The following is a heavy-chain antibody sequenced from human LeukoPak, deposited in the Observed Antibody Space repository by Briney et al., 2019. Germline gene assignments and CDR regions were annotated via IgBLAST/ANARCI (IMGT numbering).Heavy chain of an antibody. V-gene: IGHV3-9*01. CDR3: AKDSRGYYYYGMDV. CDR1: GFTFDDYA. CDR2: ISWNSGSI. J-gene: IGHJ6*02. Sequence: PGRSLRLSCAASGFTFDDYAMHWVRQAPGKGLEGVSGISWNSGSIGYADSVKGRFTISRDNAKNSLYLQMNSLRAEDTALYYCAKDSRGYYYYGMDVWGQGTTVTVSS.